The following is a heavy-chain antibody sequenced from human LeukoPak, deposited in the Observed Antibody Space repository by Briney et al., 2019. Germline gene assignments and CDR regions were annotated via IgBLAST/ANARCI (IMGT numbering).Heavy chain of an antibody. J-gene: IGHJ4*02. D-gene: IGHD6-19*01. CDR1: GFTFSSYS. CDR3: AKAVAGSSFDY. V-gene: IGHV3-23*01. Sequence: GSLRLFCAASGFTFSSYSMSRVRPAPGEGLGWVSAISGSGGSTYYADSVKGRFTISRDNSKNTLYLQMNSLRAEDTAVYYCAKAVAGSSFDYWGQGTLVTVSS. CDR2: ISGSGGST.